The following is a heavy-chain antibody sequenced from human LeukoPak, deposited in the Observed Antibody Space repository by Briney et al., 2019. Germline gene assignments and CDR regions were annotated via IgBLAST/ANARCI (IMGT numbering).Heavy chain of an antibody. CDR2: IYYSGIA. CDR3: ARADYGGLFYFDY. Sequence: SQTLSLTCTVSGGSISSGDYYWSWIRQPPGKGLEWIGYIYYSGIAYYNPSLKGRVTISVDTSKNQFSLNLASVTAADTAVYYCARADYGGLFYFDYWGQGTLVTVSS. V-gene: IGHV4-30-4*01. D-gene: IGHD4-23*01. CDR1: GGSISSGDYY. J-gene: IGHJ4*02.